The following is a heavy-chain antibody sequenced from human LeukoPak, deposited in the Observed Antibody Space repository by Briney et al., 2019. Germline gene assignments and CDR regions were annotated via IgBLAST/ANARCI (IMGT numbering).Heavy chain of an antibody. CDR3: AKFVNYGTNDAFDI. Sequence: GGSLRLSCAASGFTFSSYWMHWVRQAPGKGLVWVSRINSDGSSTSYADSVKGRFTISRDNSKNTLYLQMNSLRAEDTAVYYCAKFVNYGTNDAFDIWGQGTMVTVSS. J-gene: IGHJ3*02. D-gene: IGHD3-10*01. V-gene: IGHV3-74*01. CDR2: INSDGSST. CDR1: GFTFSSYW.